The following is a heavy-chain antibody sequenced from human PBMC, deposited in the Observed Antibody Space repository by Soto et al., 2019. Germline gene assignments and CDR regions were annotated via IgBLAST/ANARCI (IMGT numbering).Heavy chain of an antibody. CDR1: GYSFTSYW. Sequence: GESLKISCKGSGYSFTSYWISWVRQMPGKGLEWMGRIDPSDSYTNYSPSFQGHVTISADKSISTAYLQWSSLKASDTAMYYCARHEYPPGYYYDSSGPYYFDYWGQGTLVTVSS. D-gene: IGHD3-22*01. CDR3: ARHEYPPGYYYDSSGPYYFDY. J-gene: IGHJ4*02. CDR2: IDPSDSYT. V-gene: IGHV5-10-1*01.